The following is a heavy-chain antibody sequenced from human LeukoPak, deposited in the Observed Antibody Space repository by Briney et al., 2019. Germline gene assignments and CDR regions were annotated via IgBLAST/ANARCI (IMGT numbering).Heavy chain of an antibody. D-gene: IGHD3-9*01. V-gene: IGHV4-34*01. CDR3: ARTRHHYDILAGYYPRGYYYYMDV. J-gene: IGHJ6*03. CDR2: INHSGST. CDR1: GGSFSGYY. Sequence: LETLPLTCAVYGGSFSGYYWSWIRQPPGKGLEWIGEINHSGSTNYNPSLKSRVTISVDTSKNQFSLKLSSVTAADTAVYYCARTRHHYDILAGYYPRGYYYYMDVWGKGTTVTVSS.